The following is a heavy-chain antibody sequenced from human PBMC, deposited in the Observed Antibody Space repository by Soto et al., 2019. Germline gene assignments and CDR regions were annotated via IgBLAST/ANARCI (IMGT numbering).Heavy chain of an antibody. CDR2: FSGRSGDT. V-gene: IGHV3-23*01. Sequence: GGSLRLSCVASGFTISTHPMTWVRRAPGKGLEWVSSFSGRSGDTYYAASVKGRFTISGDNSKNTVILQMNNLRAEDTAVYYCARDSSAWPNYFDSWGQGIQVTVSS. CDR3: ARDSSAWPNYFDS. D-gene: IGHD6-19*01. CDR1: GFTISTHP. J-gene: IGHJ4*02.